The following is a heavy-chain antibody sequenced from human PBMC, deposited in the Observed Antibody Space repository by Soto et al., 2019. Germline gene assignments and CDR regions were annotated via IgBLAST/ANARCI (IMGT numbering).Heavy chain of an antibody. D-gene: IGHD3-3*01. CDR1: GFTFSSYG. J-gene: IGHJ6*02. Sequence: GGSLRLSCAASGFTFSSYGMHWVRQAPGKGLEWVAVIWYDGSNKYYADSVKGRFTISRDNSKNTLYLQMNSLGAEDTAVYYCARDRGEGRYDFWSGYYTRWGYYYYYYGMDVWGQGTTVTVSS. V-gene: IGHV3-33*01. CDR2: IWYDGSNK. CDR3: ARDRGEGRYDFWSGYYTRWGYYYYYYGMDV.